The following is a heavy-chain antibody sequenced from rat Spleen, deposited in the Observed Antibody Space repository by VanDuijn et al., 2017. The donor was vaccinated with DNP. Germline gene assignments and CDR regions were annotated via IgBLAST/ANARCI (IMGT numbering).Heavy chain of an antibody. V-gene: IGHV2-72*01. CDR1: GFSLTSHG. CDR2: IWAAETT. Sequence: QVQLKESGPGLVQPSQTLSLTCTVSGFSLTSHGVGWVRQPLGKGLVWMGTIWAAETTHYNSAVQSRLSISRDTSKRQVFLKMNSLQPEDTGTYYCARHKNWYLDFWGPGTMVTVSS. J-gene: IGHJ1*01. CDR3: ARHKNWYLDF.